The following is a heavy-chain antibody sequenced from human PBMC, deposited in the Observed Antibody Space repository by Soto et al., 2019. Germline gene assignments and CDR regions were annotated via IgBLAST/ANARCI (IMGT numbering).Heavy chain of an antibody. J-gene: IGHJ3*02. Sequence: GGSLRLSCAASGFTVSSNYMSWVRQAPGKGLEWVSVIYSGGSTYYADSVKGRFTISRDNSKNTLYLQMNSLRAEDTAVYYCARETRGITGTTDAFDIWGQGTMVTVSS. CDR3: ARETRGITGTTDAFDI. V-gene: IGHV3-53*01. CDR2: IYSGGST. CDR1: GFTVSSNY. D-gene: IGHD1-7*01.